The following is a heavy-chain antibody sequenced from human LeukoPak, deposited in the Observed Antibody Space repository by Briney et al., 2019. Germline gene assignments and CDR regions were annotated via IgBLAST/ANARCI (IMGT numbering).Heavy chain of an antibody. J-gene: IGHJ5*02. CDR3: ARVQYKNWFDP. CDR1: GFTFSSYA. Sequence: PGGSLRLSCAASGFTFSSYAMHWVRQAPGKGLEWVAVISYDGSDKYYADSVKGRFTISRDNSKNTLYLQMNSLRAEDTAVYYCARVQYKNWFDPWGQGTLVTVSS. CDR2: ISYDGSDK. V-gene: IGHV3-30*14. D-gene: IGHD5-24*01.